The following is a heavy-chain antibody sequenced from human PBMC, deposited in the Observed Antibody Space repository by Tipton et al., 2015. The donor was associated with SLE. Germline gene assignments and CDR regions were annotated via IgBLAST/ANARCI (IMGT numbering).Heavy chain of an antibody. V-gene: IGHV4-38-2*01. J-gene: IGHJ4*02. D-gene: IGHD4-17*01. CDR2: FYEGAST. CDR3: ARGDVVATVN. CDR1: GFTFSHYR. Sequence: LRLSCAASGFTFSHYRLAWVRQAPGKGLEWIASFYEGASTYYNPSLKSRVTISVDTSKNHFSLNLKSVTAADTAVYYCARGDVVATVNWGQGTLVTVSS.